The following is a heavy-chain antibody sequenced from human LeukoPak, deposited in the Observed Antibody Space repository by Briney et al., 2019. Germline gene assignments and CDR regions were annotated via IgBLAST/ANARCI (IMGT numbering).Heavy chain of an antibody. V-gene: IGHV1-24*01. CDR3: ATGRSYRYAVGPLSGSWFDP. J-gene: IGHJ5*02. Sequence: GASVKVSCKVSGYTLTELSTHWVRQAPGKGLEWMVGFDPEDGETIYAQKFQGRVTMTEDTSTDTAYMELSSLRSEDTAVYYCATGRSYRYAVGPLSGSWFDPWGQGTLVTVSS. CDR1: GYTLTELS. CDR2: FDPEDGET. D-gene: IGHD1-1*01.